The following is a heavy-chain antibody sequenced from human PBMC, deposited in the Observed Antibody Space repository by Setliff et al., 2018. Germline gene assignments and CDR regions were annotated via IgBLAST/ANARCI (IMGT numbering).Heavy chain of an antibody. CDR3: ARLALTGYDSSGYYYALEYYYYMDV. Sequence: GGSLRLSCATSGFAFSYHSMNWVRHAPGKGLEWVSVITGSGNSIYYADSVKGRFTISRDNANQSLYLQMNSLRAEDTAVYYCARLALTGYDSSGYYYALEYYYYMDVWGKGTTVTVSS. J-gene: IGHJ6*03. D-gene: IGHD3-22*01. CDR1: GFAFSYHS. V-gene: IGHV3-48*01. CDR2: ITGSGNSI.